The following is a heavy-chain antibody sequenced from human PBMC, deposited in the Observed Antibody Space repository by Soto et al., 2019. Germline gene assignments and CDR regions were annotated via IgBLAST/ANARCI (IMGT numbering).Heavy chain of an antibody. CDR3: ARLLSVSYEDYYYIDV. V-gene: IGHV3-11*01. CDR2: MSGSGITI. J-gene: IGHJ6*03. CDR1: GFAFKEYS. D-gene: IGHD3-16*01. Sequence: QVQLVESGGGLVKPGGSLRLSCSASGFAFKEYSMTWIRQAPGKGLEWVSLMSGSGITIHYADSMKGRFTISRDNAKNSLFLQTDSLRADDTAVYYCARLLSVSYEDYYYIDVWGKGTTVTVSS.